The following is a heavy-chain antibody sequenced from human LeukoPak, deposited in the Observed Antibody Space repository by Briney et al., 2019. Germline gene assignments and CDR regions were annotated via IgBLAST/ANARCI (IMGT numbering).Heavy chain of an antibody. V-gene: IGHV1-46*01. D-gene: IGHD3-10*01. J-gene: IGHJ6*02. Sequence: GASVKVSCKASGYTFTSYYMHWVRQAPGQGLEWMGIINPSGGSTSYAQKFQGRVTMTRDTSTGTVYMELSSLRSEDTAVYYCARDQTGYYGMDVWGQGTTVTVSS. CDR1: GYTFTSYY. CDR3: ARDQTGYYGMDV. CDR2: INPSGGST.